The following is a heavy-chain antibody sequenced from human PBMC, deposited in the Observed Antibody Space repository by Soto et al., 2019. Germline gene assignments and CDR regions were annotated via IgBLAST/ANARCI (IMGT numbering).Heavy chain of an antibody. CDR2: INSDGSST. V-gene: IGHV3-74*01. Sequence: GSLRLSCAASGFTFSSYWMHWVRQAPGKGLVWVSRINSDGSSTSYADSVKGRSTISRDNAKNTLYLQMNSLRAEDTAVYYCARADSSGWNFDYWGQGTLVTVSS. J-gene: IGHJ4*02. D-gene: IGHD6-19*01. CDR3: ARADSSGWNFDY. CDR1: GFTFSSYW.